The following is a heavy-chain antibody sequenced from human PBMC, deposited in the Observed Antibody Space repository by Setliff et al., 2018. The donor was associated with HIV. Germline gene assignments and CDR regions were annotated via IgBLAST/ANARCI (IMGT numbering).Heavy chain of an antibody. V-gene: IGHV4-59*11. CDR1: GASITSHY. J-gene: IGHJ4*02. CDR2: IYSTGST. Sequence: SETLSLPCPVSGASITSHYWSWVRQSPGRELEWIGYIYSTGSTNYNPSLQSRVSISMDASKNKFSLKVTSVTSADTAVYYCAKGAGFYGDYTFDYWGQGNLVTVS. D-gene: IGHD4-17*01. CDR3: AKGAGFYGDYTFDY.